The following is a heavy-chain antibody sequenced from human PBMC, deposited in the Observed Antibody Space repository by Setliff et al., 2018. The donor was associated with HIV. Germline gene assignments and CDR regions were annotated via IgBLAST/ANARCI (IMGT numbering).Heavy chain of an antibody. Sequence: PGGSLRLSCTASGFMFSNYWISWVRQAPGKGLEWVANLNQDGTEKYYLESVKGLFTISRDNAKNLLYLQINSLRADDTAVYYCARDSGTVVGATGPGYWGQGKMVTVSS. CDR1: GFMFSNYW. V-gene: IGHV3-7*01. D-gene: IGHD1-26*01. CDR2: LNQDGTEK. CDR3: ARDSGTVVGATGPGY. J-gene: IGHJ4*02.